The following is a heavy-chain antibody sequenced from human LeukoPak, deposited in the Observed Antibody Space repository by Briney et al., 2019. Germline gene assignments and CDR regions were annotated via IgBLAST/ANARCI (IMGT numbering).Heavy chain of an antibody. Sequence: LPGGSLRLSCAASGFTFSSYSMNWVRQAPGKGLEWGSYISGSSSTIYYADSVKGRFTISRDNGKNTLYLQMNSLRAEDTAMYYCARSMRRGSYDSWGQEALVTVSS. CDR2: ISGSSSTI. V-gene: IGHV3-48*01. CDR1: GFTFSSYS. J-gene: IGHJ4*02. CDR3: ARSMRRGSYDS. D-gene: IGHD1-26*01.